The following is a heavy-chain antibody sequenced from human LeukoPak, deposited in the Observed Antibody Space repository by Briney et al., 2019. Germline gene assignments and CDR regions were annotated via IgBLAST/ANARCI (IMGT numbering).Heavy chain of an antibody. D-gene: IGHD3-9*01. Sequence: ASVKVSCKVSGYTLTELSMHWVRQAPGKGLEWMGGFDPEDGETIYAQKFKGRVTMTEDTATDTAYMELSSLRSEDTAVYYCATDTFCDILTAYSRRGAFDIWGQGTLVTVSS. V-gene: IGHV1-24*01. CDR2: FDPEDGET. CDR1: GYTLTELS. CDR3: ATDTFCDILTAYSRRGAFDI. J-gene: IGHJ3*02.